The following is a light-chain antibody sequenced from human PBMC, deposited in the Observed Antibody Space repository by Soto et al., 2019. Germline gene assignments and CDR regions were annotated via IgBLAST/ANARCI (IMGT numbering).Light chain of an antibody. Sequence: QSVLTQPASVSGSPGQSITISCTGTSSDVGAYDYVSWYQQHPDKAPKLMIYEVSNRPSGVSNRFSGSKSVNTATLTISGLQAEHEADYYCSSYTSSSTRVFGTGTKVTVL. CDR2: EVS. J-gene: IGLJ1*01. CDR1: SSDVGAYDY. CDR3: SSYTSSSTRV. V-gene: IGLV2-14*03.